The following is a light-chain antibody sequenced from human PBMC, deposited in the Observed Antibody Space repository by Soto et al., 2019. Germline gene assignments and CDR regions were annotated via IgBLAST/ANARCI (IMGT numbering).Light chain of an antibody. CDR2: GAS. V-gene: IGKV3-11*01. CDR1: QSISTY. J-gene: IGKJ5*01. CDR3: QQRSNYT. Sequence: EIVLTQSPATLSLSPGERATLSCRASQSISTYLAWYQQKPGQAPRLLIYGASTRPIGIPDRFSGSGSGTDFTLTISSLEPEDFAVYYCQQRSNYTFGQGTRLEIK.